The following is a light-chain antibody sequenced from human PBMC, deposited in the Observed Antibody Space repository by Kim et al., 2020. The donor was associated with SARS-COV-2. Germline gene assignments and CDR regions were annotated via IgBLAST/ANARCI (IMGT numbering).Light chain of an antibody. CDR1: QSVSSY. CDR3: QQRSNWPT. J-gene: IGKJ5*01. Sequence: SLSAGERATLSCRASQSVSSYLAWYQQKPGQAPRLLIYDASNRATGIPARFSGSGSGTDFTLTISSLEPEDFAVYYCQQRSNWPTFGQGTRLEIK. V-gene: IGKV3-11*01. CDR2: DAS.